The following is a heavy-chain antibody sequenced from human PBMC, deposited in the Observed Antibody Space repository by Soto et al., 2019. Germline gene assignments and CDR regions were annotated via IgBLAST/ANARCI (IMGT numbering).Heavy chain of an antibody. J-gene: IGHJ5*01. Sequence: PGGSLRLSCAASGFTFSSYAMSWVRQAPGKGLEWVSAISGSGGSTYYADSVKGRFTISRDNSKNTLYLQMNSLRAEDTAVYYCAKNPTELRYFDWLHPCDSWGQGTLVTVSS. V-gene: IGHV3-23*01. CDR1: GFTFSSYA. CDR3: AKNPTELRYFDWLHPCDS. CDR2: ISGSGGST. D-gene: IGHD3-9*01.